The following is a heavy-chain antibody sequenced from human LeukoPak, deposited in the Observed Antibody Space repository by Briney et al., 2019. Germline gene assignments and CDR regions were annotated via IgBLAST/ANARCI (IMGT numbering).Heavy chain of an antibody. D-gene: IGHD6-19*01. CDR3: ARDHYSSGYEY. CDR2: INPNTGGNPNIGGT. Sequence: ASVKVSCKASGYIFTAYYMHWVRQAPGQGLEWMGWINPNTGGNPNIGGTNYAQKFQGRVTMTRDTSISTVYMELNRLRSDDTAVYYCARDHYSSGYEYWGQRTLVAVSS. J-gene: IGHJ4*02. CDR1: GYIFTAYY. V-gene: IGHV1-2*02.